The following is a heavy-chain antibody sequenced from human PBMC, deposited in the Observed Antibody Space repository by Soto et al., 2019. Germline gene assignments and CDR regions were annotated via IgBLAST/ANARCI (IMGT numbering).Heavy chain of an antibody. CDR2: IYYSGST. Sequence: SETLSLTCTVSGGSISSGGYYWSWIRQHPGKGLEWIGYIYYSGSTYYNPSLKSRVTISVDTSKNQFSLKLSSVTAADTAVYYCARLNYDSSGYYYIQGYYFDYWGQGTLVTVSS. CDR3: ARLNYDSSGYYYIQGYYFDY. D-gene: IGHD3-22*01. V-gene: IGHV4-31*03. CDR1: GGSISSGGYY. J-gene: IGHJ4*02.